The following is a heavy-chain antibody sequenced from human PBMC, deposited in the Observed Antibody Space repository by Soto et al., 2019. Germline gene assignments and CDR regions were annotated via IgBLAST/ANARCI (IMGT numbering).Heavy chain of an antibody. J-gene: IGHJ6*02. CDR2: INPNSGGT. V-gene: IGHV1-2*02. CDR1: GYTFTGYY. CDR3: ARGSEYYDFWSGPDYYGMDV. Sequence: GASVKVSCKASGYTFTGYYMHWVRQAPGQGLEWMGWINPNSGGTNYAQKFQGRVTRTRDTSISTAYMELSRLRSDDTAVYYCARGSEYYDFWSGPDYYGMDVWGQGTTVTVSS. D-gene: IGHD3-3*01.